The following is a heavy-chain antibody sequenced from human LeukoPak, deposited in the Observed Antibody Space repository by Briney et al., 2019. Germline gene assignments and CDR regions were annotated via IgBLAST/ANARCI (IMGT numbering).Heavy chain of an antibody. V-gene: IGHV1-18*01. D-gene: IGHD4-17*01. Sequence: ASVKVSCRASGYTFTSYGISWVRQAPGQGLEWMGWISTYSGNTKYAQKVQGRVTMIRDTSTSAAYMDLRSLRSDDTAVYYCAREGVEYGDSPCYFDYWGQGTLVTVSS. CDR1: GYTFTSYG. CDR3: AREGVEYGDSPCYFDY. CDR2: ISTYSGNT. J-gene: IGHJ4*02.